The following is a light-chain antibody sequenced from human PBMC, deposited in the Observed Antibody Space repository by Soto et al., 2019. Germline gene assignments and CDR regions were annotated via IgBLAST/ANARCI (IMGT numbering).Light chain of an antibody. Sequence: QSALTQPPSASGSPGQSVTISCNGTSSDVGGYNYVSWYQQHPGKAPKLMIYEVSKRPSGVPDRFSGSKSGNTASLTVSGLQAEDEADYYCSSYAGSKNFVVFGGGTKLTVL. CDR1: SSDVGGYNY. J-gene: IGLJ2*01. CDR2: EVS. V-gene: IGLV2-8*01. CDR3: SSYAGSKNFVV.